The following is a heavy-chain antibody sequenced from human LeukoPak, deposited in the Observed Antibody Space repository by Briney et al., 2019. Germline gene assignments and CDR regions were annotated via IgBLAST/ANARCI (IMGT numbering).Heavy chain of an antibody. CDR1: GFTFSSYW. Sequence: VGSLRLSCAASGFTFSSYWMSWVRQAPGKGLEWVANIKQDGSEKYYVDSVKGRFTISRDNAKNSLYLQMNSLRAEDTAVYYCARDQDWSGYIFDYWGQGTLATVSS. CDR3: ARDQDWSGYIFDY. V-gene: IGHV3-7*01. J-gene: IGHJ4*02. D-gene: IGHD3-3*01. CDR2: IKQDGSEK.